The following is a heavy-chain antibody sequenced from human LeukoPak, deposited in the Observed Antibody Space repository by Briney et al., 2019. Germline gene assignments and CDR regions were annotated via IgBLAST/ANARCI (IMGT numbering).Heavy chain of an antibody. V-gene: IGHV3-21*06. J-gene: IGHJ4*02. CDR2: IGPTGSDR. Sequence: GGSLRLSCTASGLTFSTSGCNWLRQAPGKGLEWVASIGPTGSDRYHADSIKGRFTISRDNANNFLYLQMNSLRAEDTAVYYCATETNGRHYDYWGQGTLLSVSS. D-gene: IGHD1-14*01. CDR3: ATETNGRHYDY. CDR1: GLTFSTSG.